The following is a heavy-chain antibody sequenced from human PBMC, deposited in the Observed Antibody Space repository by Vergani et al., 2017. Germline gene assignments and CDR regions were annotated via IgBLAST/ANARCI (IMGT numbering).Heavy chain of an antibody. CDR3: AHRCIGVVKNPGVLLDY. J-gene: IGHJ4*02. V-gene: IGHV2-5*01. CDR1: GFSLSTSGVG. Sequence: QITLKESGPTLVKPTQTLTLTCTFSGFSLSTSGVGVGWIRQPPGKALEWLALIYWNDDKPYSPSLKSRLTITKDTSKNQVVLPMTNMDPVDTATYYCAHRCIGVVKNPGVLLDYWGQGTLVTVSS. D-gene: IGHD1-26*01. CDR2: IYWNDDK.